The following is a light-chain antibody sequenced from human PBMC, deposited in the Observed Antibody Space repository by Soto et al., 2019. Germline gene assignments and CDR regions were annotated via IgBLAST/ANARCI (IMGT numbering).Light chain of an antibody. CDR1: QGISNY. Sequence: DIQMTQSPSSLSASVGDRVTITCRASQGISNYLAWYQQKPGKVPKLLIYAASTLQSGVPSRFSGSGSGTDFTLNISSLQPEDVATYYCQKYNSAPPFTCGGGTKVDIK. CDR2: AAS. J-gene: IGKJ3*01. V-gene: IGKV1-27*01. CDR3: QKYNSAPPFT.